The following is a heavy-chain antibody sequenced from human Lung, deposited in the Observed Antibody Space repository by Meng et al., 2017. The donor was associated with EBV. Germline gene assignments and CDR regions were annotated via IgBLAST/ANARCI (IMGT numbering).Heavy chain of an antibody. D-gene: IGHD1-26*01. CDR2: ISAYNGNT. CDR1: GHTFTNYG. J-gene: IGHJ4*02. Sequence: QAKWVKSGGEVKKPGASVKVSCKASGHTFTNYGITWVRQAPGQGLEWMGWISAYNGNTNYAQTLQGRLTMTTDTSTSTAYMELRSLRSDDTAVYYCARVEVGITSGDYWGQGTLVTVSS. CDR3: ARVEVGITSGDY. V-gene: IGHV1-18*01.